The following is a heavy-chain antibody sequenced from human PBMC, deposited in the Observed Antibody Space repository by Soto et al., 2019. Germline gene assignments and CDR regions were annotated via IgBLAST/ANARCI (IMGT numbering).Heavy chain of an antibody. D-gene: IGHD2-15*01. CDR2: IIPIFGTA. CDR3: ARDFAGVGPKRGAFDI. V-gene: IGHV1-69*13. J-gene: IGHJ3*02. Sequence: ASVKVSCKASGGTFSSYAISWVRQAPGQGLEWMGGIIPIFGTANYAQKFQGRVTITADESTSTAYMELSSLRSEDTAVYYCARDFAGVGPKRGAFDIWGQGTMVTVS. CDR1: GGTFSSYA.